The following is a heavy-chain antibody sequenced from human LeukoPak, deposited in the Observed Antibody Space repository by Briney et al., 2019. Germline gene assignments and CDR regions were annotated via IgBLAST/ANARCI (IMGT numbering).Heavy chain of an antibody. D-gene: IGHD2-8*01. Sequence: PSETLSLTCAVYGGSFSGYYWSWIRQPPGKGLEWIGEINHSGSTNYNPSLKSRVTISVDTSKNQFSLKLSSVTAADTAVYYCARGLRPQRYCTNGVCYTKVNWFDPWSQGTLVTVSS. J-gene: IGHJ5*02. V-gene: IGHV4-34*01. CDR1: GGSFSGYY. CDR2: INHSGST. CDR3: ARGLRPQRYCTNGVCYTKVNWFDP.